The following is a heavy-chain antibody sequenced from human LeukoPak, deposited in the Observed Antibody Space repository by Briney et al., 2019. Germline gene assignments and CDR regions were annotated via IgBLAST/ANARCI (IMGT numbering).Heavy chain of an antibody. V-gene: IGHV3-23*01. D-gene: IGHD7-27*01. CDR1: GFTFSSYS. CDR3: AKDGGLWVSAHWGDS. CDR2: TTTGGPNT. Sequence: PGGSLRLSCAASGFTFSSYSMNWVRQAPGKGLKWVSTTTTGGPNTYYADSVKGRFTVSRDDSKNTLYLQMNSLRAEDTAVYYCAKDGGLWVSAHWGDSWGRGTLVTVSS. J-gene: IGHJ4*02.